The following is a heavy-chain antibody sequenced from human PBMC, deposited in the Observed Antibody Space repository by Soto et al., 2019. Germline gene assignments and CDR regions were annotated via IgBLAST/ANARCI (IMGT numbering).Heavy chain of an antibody. J-gene: IGHJ4*02. Sequence: EVQLLESGGGLVQPGGSLRLSCAAAGFIFGNYAMSWVRQAPGKGLEWVSGISGAGGSTYYADSVKGRFTISRDNSKNTLYLQMNSLRAEDTAVYYCCWYPDPNDSWGLGTLVTVSS. CDR1: GFIFGNYA. CDR3: CWYPDPNDS. CDR2: ISGAGGST. V-gene: IGHV3-23*01. D-gene: IGHD6-13*01.